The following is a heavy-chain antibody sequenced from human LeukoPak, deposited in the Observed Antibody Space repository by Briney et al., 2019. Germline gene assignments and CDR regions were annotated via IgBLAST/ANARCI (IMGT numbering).Heavy chain of an antibody. J-gene: IGHJ4*02. CDR1: GGSISSYY. Sequence: PSETLSLTCTVSGGSISSYYWGWIRQPPGKGLEWIGSIYYSGSTYYNPSLKSRVTISVDTSKNQFSLKLSSVTAADTAVYYCARRELGQQLAYYFDYWGQGTLVTVSS. D-gene: IGHD6-13*01. V-gene: IGHV4-39*01. CDR3: ARRELGQQLAYYFDY. CDR2: IYYSGST.